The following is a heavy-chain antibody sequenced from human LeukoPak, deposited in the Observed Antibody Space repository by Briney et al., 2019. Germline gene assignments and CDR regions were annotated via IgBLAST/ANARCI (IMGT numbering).Heavy chain of an antibody. CDR1: GFTFSTSA. CDR2: VSGSAAST. CDR3: AKAPGGIVGY. D-gene: IGHD3-16*01. J-gene: IGHJ4*02. V-gene: IGHV3-23*01. Sequence: GGSLRLSCAASGFTFSTSAMSWVRRPPGKGLEWVSAVSGSAASTYYADSVKGRFTISRDNSKNTLYLQMNSLRAEDTAVYYCAKAPGGIVGYWGQGTLVTVSS.